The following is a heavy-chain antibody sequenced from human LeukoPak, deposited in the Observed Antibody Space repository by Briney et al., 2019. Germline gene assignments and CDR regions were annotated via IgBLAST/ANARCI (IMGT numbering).Heavy chain of an antibody. V-gene: IGHV3-20*04. Sequence: GGSLRLSCSASGFTFEGYAMRWVREAPGKGLEYVSYINWNGGTTDYADSVKGRFTISRDNAMSSLYLQMNSLRAEDTALYYCARDYGSVSYYNGIDYWGQGTLVSVSS. CDR2: INWNGGTT. D-gene: IGHD3-10*01. CDR1: GFTFEGYA. CDR3: ARDYGSVSYYNGIDY. J-gene: IGHJ4*02.